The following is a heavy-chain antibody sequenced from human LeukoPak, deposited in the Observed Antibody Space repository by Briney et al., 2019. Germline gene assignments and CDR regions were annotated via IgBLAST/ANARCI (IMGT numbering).Heavy chain of an antibody. Sequence: ASVKVSCKASGYTFTGYHMHWVRQAPGQGLEWMGRINPNSGDTNYAQKLQGRVTMTTDTSTSTAYMELRSLRSDDTAVYYCARDYSSGRPNFDYWGQGTLVTVSS. J-gene: IGHJ4*02. CDR2: INPNSGDT. V-gene: IGHV1-2*06. D-gene: IGHD6-19*01. CDR3: ARDYSSGRPNFDY. CDR1: GYTFTGYH.